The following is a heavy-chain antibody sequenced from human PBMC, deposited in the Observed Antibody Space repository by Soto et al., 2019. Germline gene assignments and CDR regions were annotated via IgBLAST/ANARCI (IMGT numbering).Heavy chain of an antibody. CDR1: GYSFTSYW. CDR3: ARQSSSWAGYYYYGMDV. V-gene: IGHV5-10-1*01. D-gene: IGHD6-13*01. CDR2: TDPSDSYT. J-gene: IGHJ6*02. Sequence: GESLKISCKGSGYSFTSYWISWVRQMPGKGLEWMGRTDPSDSYTNYSPSFQGHVTISADKSISTAYPQWSSLKASDTAMYYCARQSSSWAGYYYYGMDVWGQGTTVTVSS.